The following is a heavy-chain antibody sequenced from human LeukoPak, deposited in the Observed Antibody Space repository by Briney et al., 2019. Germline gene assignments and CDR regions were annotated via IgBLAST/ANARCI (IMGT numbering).Heavy chain of an antibody. CDR3: ARMRFLEWLPQGRYYGMDV. V-gene: IGHV4-34*01. J-gene: IGHJ6*02. CDR2: INHSGST. Sequence: SETQSLTCAVYGGSFSGYYWSWIRQPPGKGLEWIGEINHSGSTNYNPSLKSRVTISVDTSKNQFSLKLSSVTAADTAVYYCARMRFLEWLPQGRYYGMDVWGQGTTVTVSS. CDR1: GGSFSGYY. D-gene: IGHD3-3*01.